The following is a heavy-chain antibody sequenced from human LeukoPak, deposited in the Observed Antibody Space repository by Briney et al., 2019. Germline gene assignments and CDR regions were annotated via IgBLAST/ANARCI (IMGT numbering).Heavy chain of an antibody. CDR1: GFTFSSYA. Sequence: GGSLRLSCEASGFTFSSYAMSWVRQAPGKGLEWVSGISDSGGSIYYADSVRGRFTISRDFAKNTLYLQMNTLGAEDTAVYYCVRDVFSLGDSWGQGTLVTVSS. J-gene: IGHJ4*02. CDR3: VRDVFSLGDS. D-gene: IGHD2/OR15-2a*01. V-gene: IGHV3-23*01. CDR2: ISDSGGSI.